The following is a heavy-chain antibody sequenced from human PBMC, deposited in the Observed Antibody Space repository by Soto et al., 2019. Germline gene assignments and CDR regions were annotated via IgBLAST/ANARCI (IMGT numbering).Heavy chain of an antibody. CDR3: ASNMVRGVRHYYYYGMDV. CDR2: IYYSGST. Sequence: PSETLSLTCTVSGGSISSSSYYWGWIRQPPGKGLEWIGSIYYSGSTYYNPSLKSRVTISVDTSKNQFSLKLSSVTAADTAVYYCASNMVRGVRHYYYYGMDVWGQGTTVT. CDR1: GGSISSSSYY. J-gene: IGHJ6*02. D-gene: IGHD3-10*01. V-gene: IGHV4-39*01.